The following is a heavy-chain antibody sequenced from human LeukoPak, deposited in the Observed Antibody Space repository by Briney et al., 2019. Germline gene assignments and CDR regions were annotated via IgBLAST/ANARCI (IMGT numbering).Heavy chain of an antibody. CDR1: GFTFSNYG. J-gene: IGHJ4*02. CDR3: AKGGPDYYDSSGYY. Sequence: GGSLRLSCAASGFTFSNYGMNWVRQAPGKGLEWVSAISGSGGSTYYADSVKGRFTISRDNSKNTLYLQMNSLRAEDTAVYYCAKGGPDYYDSSGYYWGQGTLVTVSS. CDR2: ISGSGGST. D-gene: IGHD3-22*01. V-gene: IGHV3-23*01.